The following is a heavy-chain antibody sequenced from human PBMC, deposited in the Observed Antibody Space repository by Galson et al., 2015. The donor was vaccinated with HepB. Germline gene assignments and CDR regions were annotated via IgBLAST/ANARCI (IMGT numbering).Heavy chain of an antibody. Sequence: LRLSCAASGFTFSDYYMSWIRQAPGKGLEWVSYISSSSSYTNYADSVKGRFTISRDNAKNSLYLQMNSLRAEDTAVYYCARGSIVGATPRYFDIWGQGTMVTVSS. CDR2: ISSSSSYT. CDR1: GFTFSDYY. CDR3: ARGSIVGATPRYFDI. D-gene: IGHD1-26*01. V-gene: IGHV3-11*06. J-gene: IGHJ3*02.